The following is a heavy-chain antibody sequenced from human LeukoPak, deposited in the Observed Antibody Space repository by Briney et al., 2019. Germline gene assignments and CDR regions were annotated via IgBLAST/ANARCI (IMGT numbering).Heavy chain of an antibody. Sequence: SWGSLRLSCATSGFIFSTYALSWVRQAPGKGLEWASSISGSGGSTYHADSVKGRFTISRDSSKNTLYLQMNSLRAEDTAIYYCARVIRAAPGKGYFDYWGQGTLVTVSS. CDR1: GFIFSTYA. D-gene: IGHD6-13*01. V-gene: IGHV3-23*01. J-gene: IGHJ4*02. CDR3: ARVIRAAPGKGYFDY. CDR2: ISGSGGST.